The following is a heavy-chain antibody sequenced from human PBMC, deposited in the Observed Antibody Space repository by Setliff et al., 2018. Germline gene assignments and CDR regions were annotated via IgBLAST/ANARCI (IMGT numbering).Heavy chain of an antibody. CDR3: VREGVDSRSSTDYRYYMDV. CDR1: GGTFSSYG. D-gene: IGHD3-22*01. J-gene: IGHJ6*03. V-gene: IGHV1-69*05. Sequence: GASVKVSCKASGGTFSSYGISWVRQAPGQGLEWMGGTIPMFGTTNYARKFQGRVTIITDESTSTAYTQLSSLGSEDTAVYYCVREGVDSRSSTDYRYYMDVWGKGTTVTVSS. CDR2: TIPMFGTT.